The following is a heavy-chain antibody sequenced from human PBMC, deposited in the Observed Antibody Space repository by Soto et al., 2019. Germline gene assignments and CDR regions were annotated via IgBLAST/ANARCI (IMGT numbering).Heavy chain of an antibody. CDR3: ARGVYEILGRVVRRLDS. D-gene: IGHD2-8*01. CDR1: GFTFGDYW. V-gene: IGHV3-7*03. J-gene: IGHJ4*02. CDR2: LKRDGRER. Sequence: GGSLRLSCAASGFTFGDYWMTWVRQAPGKGLEWVANLKRDGRERYYVDSVKGRFSVSRDNAKNSLYLQMNNLRPEDTAVYYCARGVYEILGRVVRRLDSWGQGTLGTVSS.